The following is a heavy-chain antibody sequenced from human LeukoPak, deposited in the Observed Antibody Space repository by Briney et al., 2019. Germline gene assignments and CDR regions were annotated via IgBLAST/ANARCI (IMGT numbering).Heavy chain of an antibody. V-gene: IGHV1-2*02. D-gene: IGHD6-19*01. CDR1: GYTFTGYY. CDR2: INPNSGGT. Sequence: ASVKVSCKASGYTFTGYYMHWVRQAPGQGLEWMGWINPNSGGTNYAQKFQGRVTMTRDTSISTAYMELSRLRSDDTAVYYCARAVAGQPYYFDYWGQGTLVTVS. J-gene: IGHJ4*02. CDR3: ARAVAGQPYYFDY.